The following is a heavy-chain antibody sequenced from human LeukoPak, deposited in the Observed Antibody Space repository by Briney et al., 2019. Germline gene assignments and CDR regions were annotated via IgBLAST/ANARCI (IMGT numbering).Heavy chain of an antibody. Sequence: ASVKVSCKASGYTFTGYYMHWVRQAPGQGLEWMGWIDPNSGGTNYAQKFQGRVTMTRDTSISTAYMELSRLRSDDAAIYYCAKDGGYTGYDWGTWFDPWGQGTLVTVSS. J-gene: IGHJ5*02. D-gene: IGHD5-12*01. CDR2: IDPNSGGT. V-gene: IGHV1-2*02. CDR1: GYTFTGYY. CDR3: AKDGGYTGYDWGTWFDP.